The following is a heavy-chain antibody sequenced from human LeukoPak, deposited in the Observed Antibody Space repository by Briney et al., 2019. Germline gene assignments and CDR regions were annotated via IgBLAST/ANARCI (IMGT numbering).Heavy chain of an antibody. Sequence: GASVKVSCKASGYTFTGYYIHWVRQAPGQGLEWMGWMNPNSGGTDYAQKFQGRVTMTRDTSISTAYMELSRLRSDDTALHYCTRAPSSGPFDYWGQGTLVTVSS. CDR3: TRAPSSGPFDY. CDR2: MNPNSGGT. CDR1: GYTFTGYY. J-gene: IGHJ4*02. D-gene: IGHD3-22*01. V-gene: IGHV1-2*02.